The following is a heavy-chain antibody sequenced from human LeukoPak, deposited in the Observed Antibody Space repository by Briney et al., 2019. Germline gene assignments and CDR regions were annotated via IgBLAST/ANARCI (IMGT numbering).Heavy chain of an antibody. CDR3: ARDLNGYDPLGY. CDR1: GFTFMSYA. D-gene: IGHD5-12*01. J-gene: IGHJ4*02. V-gene: IGHV3-64*01. CDR2: ISSNGGST. Sequence: PGGSLRLSCAASGFTFMSYAMHWARQAPGKGLEYVSAISSNGGSTYYANSVKGRFTISRDNSKNTLYLQMGSLRAEDMAVYYCARDLNGYDPLGYWGQGTLVTVSS.